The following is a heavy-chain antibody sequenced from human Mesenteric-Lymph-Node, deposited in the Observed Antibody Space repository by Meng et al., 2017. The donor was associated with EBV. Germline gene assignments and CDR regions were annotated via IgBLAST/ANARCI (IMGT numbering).Heavy chain of an antibody. V-gene: IGHV3-11*01. J-gene: IGHJ5*02. CDR3: ARDHTSGWFDP. Sequence: QVQLLGSGGGLVEPGGSMSLSCAASGFTFSDYYMSWIRQASGKGLEWVSYISSSGSTKYYADSVKGRFTISRDNVKKSLFLQMNSLRAEDTAVYYCARDHTSGWFDPWGQGTLVTVSS. CDR2: ISSSGSTK. D-gene: IGHD6-19*01. CDR1: GFTFSDYY.